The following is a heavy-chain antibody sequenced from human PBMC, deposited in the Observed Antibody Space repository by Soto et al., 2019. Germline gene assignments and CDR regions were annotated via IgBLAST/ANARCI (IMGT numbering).Heavy chain of an antibody. V-gene: IGHV1-18*01. Sequence: QVQLVQSGTEVKKPGASVKVSCKASGYIFTSYGISWVRQAPGQGLEWMGWISAHNDNARYAQKLQGRVTMTTDTSTRTVDTELRSLRSDDTAVYYCVRDYHCSGGSCADTFDIWGQGTVVTVSS. CDR1: GYIFTSYG. J-gene: IGHJ3*02. CDR3: VRDYHCSGGSCADTFDI. CDR2: ISAHNDNA. D-gene: IGHD2-15*01.